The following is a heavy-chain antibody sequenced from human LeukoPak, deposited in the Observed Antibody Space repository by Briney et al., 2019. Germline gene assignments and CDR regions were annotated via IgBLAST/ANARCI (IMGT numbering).Heavy chain of an antibody. Sequence: GESLKISCKGSGYSFTSYWIGWVRQMPGKGLEWMGIIHPGDSETRYSPSFQGQVTISADKSINTAYLQWSSLEASDTAMYYRAKQGGSGWSYYWGQGTLVTVSP. CDR3: AKQGGSGWSYY. V-gene: IGHV5-51*01. D-gene: IGHD6-19*01. CDR1: GYSFTSYW. J-gene: IGHJ4*02. CDR2: IHPGDSET.